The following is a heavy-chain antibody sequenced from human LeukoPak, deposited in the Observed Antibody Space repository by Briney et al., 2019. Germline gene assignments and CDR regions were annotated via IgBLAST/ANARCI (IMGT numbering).Heavy chain of an antibody. Sequence: PGGSLRLSCAASGFIFSNFAMNWVRQAPGKGLEWVAAISGSGDNTYSGDSVKGRFFISRDNSRNTLYLQMNSLRPEDTAVYYCGKDVPYGGDYWGQGTLVTVSS. CDR1: GFIFSNFA. V-gene: IGHV3-23*01. D-gene: IGHD3-10*01. CDR3: GKDVPYGGDY. CDR2: ISGSGDNT. J-gene: IGHJ4*02.